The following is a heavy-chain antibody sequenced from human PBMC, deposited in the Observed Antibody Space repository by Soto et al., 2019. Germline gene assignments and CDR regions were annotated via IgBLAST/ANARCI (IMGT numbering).Heavy chain of an antibody. J-gene: IGHJ6*03. CDR1: GFTFSSYD. CDR3: AGGRVSYYGSGGYYSGLGGRYYYYYYMDV. D-gene: IGHD3-10*01. Sequence: GGSLRLSCAASGFTFSSYDMHWVRQATGKGLEWVSAIGTAGDTYYPGSVKGRFTIPRENAKNSLYLQMNSLRAGDTVGYYCAGGRVSYYGSGGYYSGLGGRYYYYYYMDVWGKGTTVTVSS. V-gene: IGHV3-13*01. CDR2: IGTAGDT.